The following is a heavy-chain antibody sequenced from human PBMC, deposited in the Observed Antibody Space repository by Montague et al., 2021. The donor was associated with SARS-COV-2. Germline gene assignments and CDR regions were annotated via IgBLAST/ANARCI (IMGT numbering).Heavy chain of an antibody. D-gene: IGHD3-3*01. J-gene: IGHJ5*02. CDR2: IYHSGST. V-gene: IGHV4-4*02. Sequence: SETLSLTCAVSGGSISSSNWWSWVRQPPGKGLEWIGEIYHSGSTNYNPSLKSRVTISVDKFKNQFSLKLGSVTAADTAVYYCATSSYDFWSGYTQGDNWFDPWGQGTLVTVSS. CDR1: GGSISSSNW. CDR3: ATSSYDFWSGYTQGDNWFDP.